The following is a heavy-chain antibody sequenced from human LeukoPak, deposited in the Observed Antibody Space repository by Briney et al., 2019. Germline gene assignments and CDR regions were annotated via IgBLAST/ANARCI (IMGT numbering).Heavy chain of an antibody. D-gene: IGHD4-17*01. V-gene: IGHV3-7*03. J-gene: IGHJ4*02. CDR2: IKQDGSEK. Sequence: PGGSLRLSCAASGFTFSSSAMSWVRQAPGKGLEWVANIKQDGSEKYYVDSVKGRFTISRDNAKNSLYLQMNSLRAEDTAVYYCAITTVTQFDYWGQGTLVTVSS. CDR1: GFTFSSSA. CDR3: AITTVTQFDY.